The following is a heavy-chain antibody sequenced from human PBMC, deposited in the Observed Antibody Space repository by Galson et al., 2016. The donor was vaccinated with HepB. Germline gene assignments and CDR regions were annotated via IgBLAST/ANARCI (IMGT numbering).Heavy chain of an antibody. Sequence: SVKVSCKASGYNFNLLGISWVRQAPGHGLEWVGWMSAYNGNTNYAHKLQDRVTVMKDISADAAYLDLRRLQSDDAAVYYCARHSPSGSLDFDYGGQGTVVTFSS. J-gene: IGHJ4*02. CDR3: ARHSPSGSLDFDY. V-gene: IGHV1-18*01. CDR2: MSAYNGNT. CDR1: GYNFNLLG. D-gene: IGHD1-26*01.